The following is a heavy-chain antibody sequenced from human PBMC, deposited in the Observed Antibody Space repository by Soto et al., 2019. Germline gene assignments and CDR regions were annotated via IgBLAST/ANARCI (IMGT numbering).Heavy chain of an antibody. CDR3: ARHERELVATWPSYWFDP. V-gene: IGHV4-59*01. Sequence: QVQLQESGPGLVKPSETLSLTCTVSGGSISSYYWSWIRQPPGKGLEWIGYIYYSGSTNYNPSLTSRFNISYDTSTTQFSLKLSSVTAADTAVYACARHERELVATWPSYWFDPWGQGTLVTVSS. D-gene: IGHD5-12*01. J-gene: IGHJ5*02. CDR2: IYYSGST. CDR1: GGSISSYY.